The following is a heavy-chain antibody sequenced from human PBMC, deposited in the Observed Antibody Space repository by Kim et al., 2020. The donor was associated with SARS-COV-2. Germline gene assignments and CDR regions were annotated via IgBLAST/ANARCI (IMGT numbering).Heavy chain of an antibody. J-gene: IGHJ5*02. CDR3: ARRGALHWFDP. V-gene: IGHV4-39*01. Sequence: SETLSLTCTVSGASISFTSYYWGWIRQPPGKGLEWIGSIYYSGSTYYNPSLKSRVTISVDTSKNQVSLKLSSVTAADTAVYYCARRGALHWFDPWGQGTLVTVSS. CDR1: GASISFTSYY. CDR2: IYYSGST.